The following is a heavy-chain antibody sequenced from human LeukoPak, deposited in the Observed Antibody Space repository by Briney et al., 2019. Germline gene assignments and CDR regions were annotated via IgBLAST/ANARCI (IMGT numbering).Heavy chain of an antibody. CDR2: INGVGSST. CDR3: ARGSSSGWPDYLDH. V-gene: IGHV3-74*01. Sequence: PGGSLRLSCVASGFIFSNYWMHWVRQAPGKGLVWLSRINGVGSSTPYADSVKGRFTISRDNAKNTLFLQMNSLRAEDTAVYYCARGSSSGWPDYLDHWGRGTPVTVSS. CDR1: GFIFSNYW. D-gene: IGHD6-19*01. J-gene: IGHJ4*01.